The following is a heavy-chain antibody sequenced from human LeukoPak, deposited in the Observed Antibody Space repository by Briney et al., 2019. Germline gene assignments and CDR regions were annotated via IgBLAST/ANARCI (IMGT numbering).Heavy chain of an antibody. Sequence: ASVKVSCKASGYTFTGYYMHWVRQAPGQRLEWMGWINAKSGGTNYAQKFQGRVTMTRGTSISTAYVELSRLRSDDTAVYYRARERPMVRGAHDAFDIWGQGTMVTVSS. CDR2: INAKSGGT. CDR3: ARERPMVRGAHDAFDI. CDR1: GYTFTGYY. D-gene: IGHD3-10*01. J-gene: IGHJ3*02. V-gene: IGHV1-2*02.